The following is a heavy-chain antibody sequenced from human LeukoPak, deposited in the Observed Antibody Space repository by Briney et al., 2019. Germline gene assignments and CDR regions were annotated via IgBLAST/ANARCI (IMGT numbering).Heavy chain of an antibody. J-gene: IGHJ5*02. CDR3: ARDSYNWNVDAFDP. D-gene: IGHD1-20*01. Sequence: PSETLSLTCTVSGGSISSYYWSWIRQPAGKGLEWIGRIHTSGSTNYNLSLKSRVTISIDKSKNHFSLKLTSVTAADTAIYYCARDSYNWNVDAFDPWGQGTLVTVSS. CDR2: IHTSGST. V-gene: IGHV4-4*07. CDR1: GGSISSYY.